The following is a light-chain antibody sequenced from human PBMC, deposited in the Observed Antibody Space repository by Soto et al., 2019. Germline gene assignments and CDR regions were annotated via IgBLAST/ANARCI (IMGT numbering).Light chain of an antibody. J-gene: IGKJ1*01. CDR2: AVS. V-gene: IGKV1-39*01. Sequence: DIQMTQSPSSLSASVGDRVTISCRASQSVSRYLNWYQQKAGKATNLLIYAVSTLESWVTSRFSGTGSGTDFTLTISSLQPEDFATYYCQQSYSNPRTFGQGTKVEIK. CDR1: QSVSRY. CDR3: QQSYSNPRT.